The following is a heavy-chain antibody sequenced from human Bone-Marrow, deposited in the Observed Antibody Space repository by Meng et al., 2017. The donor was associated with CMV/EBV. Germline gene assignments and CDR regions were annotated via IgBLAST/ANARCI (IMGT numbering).Heavy chain of an antibody. D-gene: IGHD3-3*01. CDR1: GGIFSSYA. CDR3: ARGQIRGWSGYLDY. J-gene: IGHJ4*02. CDR2: IIPIFGTA. V-gene: IGHV1-69*05. Sequence: SVKVSCKASGGIFSSYAISWVRQAPGQGLEWMGGIIPIFGTANYAQKFQGRVTITTDESTSTAYMELSSLRSEDTAVYYCARGQIRGWSGYLDYWGQGTLVTVSS.